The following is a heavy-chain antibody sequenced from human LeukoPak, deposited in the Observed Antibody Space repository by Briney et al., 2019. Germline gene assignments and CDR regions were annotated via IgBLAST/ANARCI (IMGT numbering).Heavy chain of an antibody. CDR1: GFTFSSYG. D-gene: IGHD3-3*01. CDR3: AKAGACYDFWSAKANWFDP. J-gene: IGHJ5*02. V-gene: IGHV3-30*18. CDR2: ISYDGSNK. Sequence: GGSLRLSCAASGFTFSSYGMHWVRQAPGKGLEWVAVISYDGSNKYYADSVKGRFTISRDNSKNTLYLQMNSLRAEDTAVYYCAKAGACYDFWSAKANWFDPWGQGTLVTVSS.